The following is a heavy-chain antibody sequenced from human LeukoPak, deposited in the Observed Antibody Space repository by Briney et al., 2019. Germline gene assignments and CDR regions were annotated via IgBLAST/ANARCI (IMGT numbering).Heavy chain of an antibody. V-gene: IGHV3-23*01. J-gene: IGHJ4*02. Sequence: AGGSLRLSCAASRFTFSSYAMSWVRQAPGKGLEWVSAISGSGGSTYYADSVKGRFTISRDNSKNTLYLQMNSLRAEDTAVYYCAKDHRGWFGELYPDYWGQGTLVTASS. D-gene: IGHD3-10*01. CDR2: ISGSGGST. CDR1: RFTFSSYA. CDR3: AKDHRGWFGELYPDY.